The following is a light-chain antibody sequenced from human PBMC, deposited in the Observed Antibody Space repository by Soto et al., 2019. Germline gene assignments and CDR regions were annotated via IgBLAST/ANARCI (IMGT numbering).Light chain of an antibody. CDR1: QSVSSN. V-gene: IGKV3-15*01. Sequence: EIVLTQSPATLSLSPGERATLSCRASQSVSSNLAWYQQKPGQAPRLLIYGASTRATGIPARFSGSGSGTEFTLTISSLQSEDFAVYYCHQRQSWPRTFGQGTKVDIK. CDR2: GAS. CDR3: HQRQSWPRT. J-gene: IGKJ1*01.